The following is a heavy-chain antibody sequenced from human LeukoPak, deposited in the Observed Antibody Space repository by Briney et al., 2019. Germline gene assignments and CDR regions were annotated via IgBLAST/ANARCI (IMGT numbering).Heavy chain of an antibody. J-gene: IGHJ3*02. V-gene: IGHV3-23*01. CDR1: GFTFSNYA. Sequence: GGSLRLSCAAPGFTFSNYAMGWVRQAPGKGLEWVSSINGRDGGTYYADSVRGRFSISSDNSKNTLFLQMNSLRAEDTAVYYCARGEAFAFDMWGQGTVVTVSS. CDR3: ARGEAFAFDM. CDR2: INGRDGGT.